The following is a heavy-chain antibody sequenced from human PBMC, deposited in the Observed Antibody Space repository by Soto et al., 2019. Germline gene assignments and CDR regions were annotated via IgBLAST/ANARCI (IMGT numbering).Heavy chain of an antibody. CDR1: GFTFSSYA. J-gene: IGHJ4*02. V-gene: IGHV3-23*01. D-gene: IGHD2-15*01. CDR3: AKRGPGGIVVVVSATTGDFDY. CDR2: TSGSGGRT. Sequence: HPGGSLRLSCAAAGFTFSSYAMNWVRQAPGGGLEWISSTSGSGGRTYYADSVKGRFTISRDNSQNTLYLQMDSLKVEDTAVYYCAKRGPGGIVVVVSATTGDFDYWGQGTLVTVSS.